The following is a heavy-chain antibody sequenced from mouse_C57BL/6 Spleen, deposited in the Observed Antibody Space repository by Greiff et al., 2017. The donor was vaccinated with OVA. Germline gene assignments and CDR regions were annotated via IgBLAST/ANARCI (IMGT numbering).Heavy chain of an antibody. D-gene: IGHD2-3*01. V-gene: IGHV1-53*01. CDR3: ARSAYDGYYQAWFAY. CDR2: INPSNGGT. J-gene: IGHJ3*01. CDR1: GYTFTSYW. Sequence: QVQLQQPGTELVKPGASVKLSCKASGYTFTSYWMHWVKQRPGQGLEWIGDINPSNGGTNYHEKFKSKATLTVDKSSSTTYMQLSSLTSGDSAVYYCARSAYDGYYQAWFAYWGQGTLVTVSA.